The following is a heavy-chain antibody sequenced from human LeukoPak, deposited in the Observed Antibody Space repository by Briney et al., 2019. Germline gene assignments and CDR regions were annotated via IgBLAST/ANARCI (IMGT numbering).Heavy chain of an antibody. V-gene: IGHV3-23*01. Sequence: GGSLRLXCAASGFTFRDYVMSWVRQAPGKGLVWVSAITSSSGSIYYADSVKGRFTISRDNSKDTLYLQMNSLRAEDTAVYYCARDCTGGSCFSDYWGQGTLVTVSS. D-gene: IGHD2-15*01. CDR3: ARDCTGGSCFSDY. CDR2: ITSSSGSI. J-gene: IGHJ4*02. CDR1: GFTFRDYV.